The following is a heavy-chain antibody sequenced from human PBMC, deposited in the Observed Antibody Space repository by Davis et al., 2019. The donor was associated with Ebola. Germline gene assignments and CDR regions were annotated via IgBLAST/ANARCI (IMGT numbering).Heavy chain of an antibody. CDR2: IRSQTEGGTT. D-gene: IGHD6-19*01. V-gene: IGHV3-15*01. Sequence: GESLKISCAASGFTFIDAWMSWVRQPPGTGLEWVGRIRSQTEGGTTDSAESVKGRFTISRDDSKNTLYLQMNSLKTEDTAVYYCTTDRVFSRKWLVRGKGYYYYGMDVWGQGTTVTVSS. CDR1: GFTFIDAW. CDR3: TTDRVFSRKWLVRGKGYYYYGMDV. J-gene: IGHJ6*02.